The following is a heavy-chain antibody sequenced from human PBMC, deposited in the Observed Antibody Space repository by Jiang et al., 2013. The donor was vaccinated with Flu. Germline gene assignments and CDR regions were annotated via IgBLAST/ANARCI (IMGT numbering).Heavy chain of an antibody. CDR2: ISYDGSNK. Sequence: ASGFTFSSYAMRLGPPGVQGKGLEWVAVISYDGSNKYYADSVKGRFTISRDNSKNTLYLQMNSLRAEDTAVYYCARGSYYGDYVPPSHNAFDIWGQGTMVTVSS. J-gene: IGHJ3*02. V-gene: IGHV3-30*14. D-gene: IGHD4-17*01. CDR1: GFTFSSYA. CDR3: ARGSYYGDYVPPSHNAFDI.